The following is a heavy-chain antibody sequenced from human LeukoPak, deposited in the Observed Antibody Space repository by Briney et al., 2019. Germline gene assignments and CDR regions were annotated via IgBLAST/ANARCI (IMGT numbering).Heavy chain of an antibody. CDR3: ARSEVVVAATPFFQVWFDP. D-gene: IGHD2-15*01. CDR2: IYPGDSDT. CDR1: GNNLTRYW. V-gene: IGHV5-51*01. J-gene: IGHJ5*02. Sequence: GEFLKISCQGSGNNLTRYWIAWGRQMPGKGLGGVGIIYPGDSDTRYSPSFQGQVTISAEKSIRTAYLQWSSMKASDNAMYYCARSEVVVAATPFFQVWFDPWGQGTLVTVS.